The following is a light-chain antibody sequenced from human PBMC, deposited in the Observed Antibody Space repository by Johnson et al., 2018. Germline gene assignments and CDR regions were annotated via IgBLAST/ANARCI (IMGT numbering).Light chain of an antibody. CDR1: SSNIGNNY. V-gene: IGLV1-51*02. Sequence: QSVLTQPPSVSAAPGQKVTISCSGSSSNIGNNYVSWYQQLPGTAPKLLIYENNKRPSGIPDRFSGSTSGTSATLGITGLQTGDEADYYCGTWDSSLSAGNVFGTGTKGTVL. J-gene: IGLJ1*01. CDR3: GTWDSSLSAGNV. CDR2: ENN.